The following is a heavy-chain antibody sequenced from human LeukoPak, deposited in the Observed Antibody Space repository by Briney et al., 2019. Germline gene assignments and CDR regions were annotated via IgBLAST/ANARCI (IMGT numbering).Heavy chain of an antibody. CDR2: MNPNTGNT. Sequence: ASVKVSCKASGGTFSSYAISWVRQASGQGFEWMGWMNPNTGNTGYAQKFQGRVTMTRDTSTSTAYMELRGLRSEDTAVYYCVRDGEGAGISVNYWFDPWGQGTLVTVSS. V-gene: IGHV1-8*02. CDR3: VRDGEGAGISVNYWFDP. CDR1: GGTFSSYA. J-gene: IGHJ5*02. D-gene: IGHD6-13*01.